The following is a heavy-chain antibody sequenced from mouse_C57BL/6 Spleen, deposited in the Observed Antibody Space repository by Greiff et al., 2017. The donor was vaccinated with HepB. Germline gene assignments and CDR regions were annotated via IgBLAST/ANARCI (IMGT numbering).Heavy chain of an antibody. CDR2: ISDGGSYT. Sequence: EVQGVESGGGLVKPGGSLKLSCAASGFTFSSYAMSWVRQTPEKRLEWVATISDGGSYTYYPDNVKGRFTISRDNAKNNLYLQMSHLKSEDTAMYYCARDPLITTVVAHWYFDVWGTGTTVTVSS. J-gene: IGHJ1*03. CDR1: GFTFSSYA. D-gene: IGHD1-1*01. V-gene: IGHV5-4*01. CDR3: ARDPLITTVVAHWYFDV.